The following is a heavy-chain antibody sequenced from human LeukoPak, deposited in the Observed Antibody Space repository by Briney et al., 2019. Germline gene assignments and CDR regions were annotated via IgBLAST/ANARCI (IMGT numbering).Heavy chain of an antibody. D-gene: IGHD2-15*01. CDR1: GFTFSSYW. Sequence: PGGSLRLSCAASGFTFSSYWMHWVRQAPGKGLVWVSRVNSDGRSTNYADSVKGRFTISRDNAKNTLYLQMNSLRAEDMAVYYCARLYCRGGSCYSGDAFDIWGQGTMVTVSS. CDR2: VNSDGRST. CDR3: ARLYCRGGSCYSGDAFDI. J-gene: IGHJ3*02. V-gene: IGHV3-74*01.